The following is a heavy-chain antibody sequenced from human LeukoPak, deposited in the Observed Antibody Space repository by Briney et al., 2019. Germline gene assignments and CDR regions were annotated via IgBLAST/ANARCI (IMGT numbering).Heavy chain of an antibody. J-gene: IGHJ4*02. CDR2: ISGSGGST. V-gene: IGHV3-23*01. Sequence: GGSPRLSRAASGFTFSSYAMRWVRQAPGKGLASASAISGSGGSTYYADSVKGRFTISRDNSKNTLYLQMNSLRAEDTAVYYCAKDREDSGYGGFDYWGQGTLVTVSS. CDR1: GFTFSSYA. CDR3: AKDREDSGYGGFDY. D-gene: IGHD5-12*01.